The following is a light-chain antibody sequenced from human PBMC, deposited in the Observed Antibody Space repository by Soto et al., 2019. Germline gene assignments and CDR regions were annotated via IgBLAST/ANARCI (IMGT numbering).Light chain of an antibody. CDR1: QSVSSNY. J-gene: IGKJ2*01. V-gene: IGKV3-20*01. Sequence: EIVLAQSPGTLSLSPGDRATLSCRASQSVSSNYLAWYQQKPGQAPRLLIYSTSSRATGIPDRFSGSGSGTDFTLTITRLEPEDLAVYYCQQFGGSPPMYTFGQGTKVEIK. CDR2: STS. CDR3: QQFGGSPPMYT.